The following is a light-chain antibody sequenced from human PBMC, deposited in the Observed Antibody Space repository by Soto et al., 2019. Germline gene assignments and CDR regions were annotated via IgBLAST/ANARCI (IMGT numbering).Light chain of an antibody. V-gene: IGKV3-11*01. CDR3: QPRDFT. J-gene: IGKJ3*01. Sequence: PGERATLSCRASQSVSNSLAWYQQKPGQAPRLLIFDASKRATGIPARFSGSGSGTDFTLTISRVEPEDFAVYYCQPRDFTFGPGTKVDIK. CDR2: DAS. CDR1: QSVSNS.